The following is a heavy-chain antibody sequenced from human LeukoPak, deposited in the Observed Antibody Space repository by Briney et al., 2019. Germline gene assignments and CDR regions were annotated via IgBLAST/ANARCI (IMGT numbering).Heavy chain of an antibody. CDR3: ATTRQARRYFDY. CDR2: ISGSGGNT. Sequence: GGSLRLSCVGSGFTFSNNPLSWVRQAPGKGLEWVSAISGSGGNTYYADSVRGRFTISRDNSKNTLFLQMNTLRADDTAVYYCATTRQARRYFDYWGQGTLVTVSS. CDR1: GFTFSNNP. J-gene: IGHJ4*02. D-gene: IGHD1-1*01. V-gene: IGHV3-23*01.